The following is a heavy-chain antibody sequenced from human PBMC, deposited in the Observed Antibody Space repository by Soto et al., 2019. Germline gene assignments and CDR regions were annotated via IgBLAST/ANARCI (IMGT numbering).Heavy chain of an antibody. Sequence: SXGSLRLSCVSSGFIFSTYCMSWVRQVPGTGLEWVANIKADGSETHYVDSVRGRFTISRDNAKTSLYLQVNSLRAEDTAVYYCAKGGHIDFCGQGTLVTVSS. CDR1: GFIFSTYC. CDR2: IKADGSET. D-gene: IGHD3-16*01. V-gene: IGHV3-7*03. J-gene: IGHJ4*02. CDR3: AKGGHIDF.